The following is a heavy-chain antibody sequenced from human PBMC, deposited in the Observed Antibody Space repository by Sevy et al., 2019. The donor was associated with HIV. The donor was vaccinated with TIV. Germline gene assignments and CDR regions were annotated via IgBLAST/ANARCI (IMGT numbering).Heavy chain of an antibody. V-gene: IGHV3-9*01. CDR1: GFTFDDYA. J-gene: IGHJ4*02. D-gene: IGHD6-19*01. Sequence: GVSLRLSCAASGFTFDDYAMHWVRQAPGKGLEWVSGISWNSGSIGYADSVKGRFTISRDNAKNSLYLQMNSLRAEDTALYYCAKEMYSSGWFPFDYWGQGTLVTVSS. CDR3: AKEMYSSGWFPFDY. CDR2: ISWNSGSI.